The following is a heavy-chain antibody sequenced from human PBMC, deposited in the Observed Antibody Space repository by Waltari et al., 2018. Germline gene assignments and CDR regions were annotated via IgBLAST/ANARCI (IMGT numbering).Heavy chain of an antibody. D-gene: IGHD2-15*01. Sequence: QVQLQESGPGLVKPSGTLSLTCAVSGGSISSSNWWSWVRQPPGKGLEWIGEIYHSGSTNYNPSLKSRVTISVDKAKNQFSLKLSSVTAADTAVYYCARVSVQPTRLGYCSGGSCYSGYYYYGMDVWGQGTTVTVSS. CDR3: ARVSVQPTRLGYCSGGSCYSGYYYYGMDV. CDR2: IYHSGST. V-gene: IGHV4-4*02. CDR1: GGSISSSNW. J-gene: IGHJ6*02.